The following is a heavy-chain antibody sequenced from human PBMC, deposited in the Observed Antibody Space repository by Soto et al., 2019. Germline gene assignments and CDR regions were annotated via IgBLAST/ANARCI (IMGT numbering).Heavy chain of an antibody. J-gene: IGHJ3*02. CDR3: APHVSCSGGSCQYDAFAI. V-gene: IGHV3-23*01. CDR1: GFTVSSHA. CDR2: VTADGGT. Sequence: EVQVLESGGGLVQPGGSLRLSCEGSGFTVSSHAMTWIRQAPGKGPEWVSTVTADGGTYYADSVKDRFAMSRDTSENTLYLQVNSLGAEDTAAYYCAPHVSCSGGSCQYDAFAIRGQGTMVTVSS. D-gene: IGHD2-15*01.